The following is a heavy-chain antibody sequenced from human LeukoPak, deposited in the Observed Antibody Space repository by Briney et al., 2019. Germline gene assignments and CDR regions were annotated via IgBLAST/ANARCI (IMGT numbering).Heavy chain of an antibody. CDR2: IYSGGST. J-gene: IGHJ4*02. CDR3: ASGGGVRNPDY. D-gene: IGHD3-16*01. CDR1: GFTFSSYG. Sequence: GGSLRLSCAASGFTFSSYGMHWVRQAPGKGLEWVSVIYSGGSTYYADSVKGRFTISRDNSKNTLYLQMNSLRAEDTAVYYCASGGGVRNPDYWGQGTLVTVSS. V-gene: IGHV3-NL1*01.